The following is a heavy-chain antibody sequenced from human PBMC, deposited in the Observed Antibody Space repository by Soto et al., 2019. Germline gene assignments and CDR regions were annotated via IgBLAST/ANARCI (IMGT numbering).Heavy chain of an antibody. CDR3: ARETSGDDVLGPGGAYYHGMDV. V-gene: IGHV4-59*01. J-gene: IGHJ6*02. CDR2: IYYSGST. D-gene: IGHD3-3*02. CDR1: GGSISSYY. Sequence: SETLSLTCTVSGGSISSYYWSWIRQPPGKGLEWIGYIYYSGSTNYNPSLKSRVTISVDTSKNQFSLKLSSVTAADTAVYYCARETSGDDVLGPGGAYYHGMDVWGQGTTVTVSS.